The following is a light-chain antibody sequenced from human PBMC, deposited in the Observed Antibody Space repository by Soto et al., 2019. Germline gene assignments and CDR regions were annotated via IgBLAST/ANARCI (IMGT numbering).Light chain of an antibody. Sequence: PGERATLSCRASQSVSSNYLARYQQKRGQAPRLLIYGASSRATGIPTRFSGSGSGTDFTITISRLEPEDFAVYYCQQYDTSPRTFGQGTKVEI. V-gene: IGKV3-20*01. J-gene: IGKJ1*01. CDR3: QQYDTSPRT. CDR1: QSVSSNY. CDR2: GAS.